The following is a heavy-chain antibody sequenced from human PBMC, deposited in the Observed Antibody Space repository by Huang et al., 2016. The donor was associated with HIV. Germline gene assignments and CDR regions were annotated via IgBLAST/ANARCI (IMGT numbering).Heavy chain of an antibody. D-gene: IGHD1-1*01. CDR3: ARERMMSWLDDHDAFDI. J-gene: IGHJ3*02. CDR2: INHSGSP. V-gene: IGHV4-34*01. CDR1: GGSFSGYY. Sequence: QVQLQQWGAGLLKPSETLSLTCAVYGGSFSGYYWSWIRQSPGKGLGWIGEINHSGSPNYNPSLKTRLTISVDTSKNQFSLKLSSVTAADTAVYYCARERMMSWLDDHDAFDIWGQGTMVTVSS.